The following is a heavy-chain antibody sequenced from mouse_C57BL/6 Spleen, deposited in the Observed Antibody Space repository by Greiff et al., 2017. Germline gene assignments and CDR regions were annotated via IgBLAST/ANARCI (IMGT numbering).Heavy chain of an antibody. V-gene: IGHV1-26*01. Sequence: VQLQQSGPELVKPGASVKISCKASGYTFTDYYMNWVKQSHGKSLEWIGDINPNNGGTSYNQKFKGKATLTVDKSSSTAYMELRSLTSEDSAVYYCARGDLIYYGSSLAWFAYWGQGTLVTVSA. CDR3: ARGDLIYYGSSLAWFAY. CDR2: INPNNGGT. J-gene: IGHJ3*01. D-gene: IGHD1-1*01. CDR1: GYTFTDYY.